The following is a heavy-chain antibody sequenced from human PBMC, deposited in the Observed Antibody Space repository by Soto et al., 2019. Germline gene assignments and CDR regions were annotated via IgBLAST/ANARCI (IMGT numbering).Heavy chain of an antibody. CDR3: ASRGYCSGGSCSIFDY. J-gene: IGHJ4*02. CDR1: GGSFSGYY. V-gene: IGHV4-34*01. CDR2: IDHSGST. Sequence: SETLSLTCAVYGGSFSGYYWSWIRQPPGKGLEWIGEIDHSGSTNYNPSLKSRVTISVDTSKNQFSLKLSSVTAADTAVYYCASRGYCSGGSCSIFDYWGQGTLVTVSS. D-gene: IGHD2-15*01.